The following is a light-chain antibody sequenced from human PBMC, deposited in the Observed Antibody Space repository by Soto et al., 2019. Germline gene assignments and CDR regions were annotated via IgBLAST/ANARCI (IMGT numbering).Light chain of an antibody. CDR1: QSINNN. V-gene: IGKV3-15*01. CDR3: QQYNHGPYT. Sequence: IVLTQSPAPLSVSPGESATLSCRAGQSINNNLAWYQQKPGQAPRLRSYGASTRAAVTPARFSGDGSGKDFNLTISSQQSEDCAVYFCQQYNHGPYTFGQGTKLEI. J-gene: IGKJ2*01. CDR2: GAS.